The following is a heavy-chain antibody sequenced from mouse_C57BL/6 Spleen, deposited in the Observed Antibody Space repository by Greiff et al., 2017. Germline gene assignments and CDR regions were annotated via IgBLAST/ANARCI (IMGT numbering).Heavy chain of an antibody. D-gene: IGHD2-3*01. CDR3: ARWGLLRYYAMDY. J-gene: IGHJ4*01. Sequence: QVQLQQPGAELVRPGSSVKLSCKASGYTFTSYWMHWVKQRPIQGLEWIGNIDPSDSETHYNQKFKDKATLTVDKSSSTAYMQLSSLTSEDSAVYYCARWGLLRYYAMDYWGQGTSVTVSS. CDR1: GYTFTSYW. CDR2: IDPSDSET. V-gene: IGHV1-52*01.